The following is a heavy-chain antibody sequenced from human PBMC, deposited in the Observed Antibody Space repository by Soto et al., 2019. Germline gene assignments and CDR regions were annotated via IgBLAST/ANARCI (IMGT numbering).Heavy chain of an antibody. J-gene: IGHJ4*02. Sequence: QITLKESGPTLVKPTQTLTLTCTFSGFSLRTSGVGVGWIRQPPGKALEWLAIIYWDNDKRYSPSLRSRLTITKDTAKNQVVLTVANVDPAHTATYYHAHTDETSWRNSGYCAQGILVTVSS. V-gene: IGHV2-5*02. CDR1: GFSLRTSGVG. CDR2: IYWDNDK. CDR3: AHTDETSWRNSGY.